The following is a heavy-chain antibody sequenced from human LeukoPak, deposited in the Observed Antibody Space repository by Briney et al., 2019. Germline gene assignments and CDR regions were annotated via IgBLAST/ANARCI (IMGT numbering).Heavy chain of an antibody. Sequence: GGSLRLSCAASGFTFSRYGMHWVRQAPGKGLEWVTAISYDGSNKYYADSVKCRFTISRDNAKNTLYLQMNSLRAEDTAVYYCARDRRGGAVAGTVDCWGQGTLVTVSS. V-gene: IGHV3-30*04. CDR3: ARDRRGGAVAGTVDC. J-gene: IGHJ4*02. D-gene: IGHD6-19*01. CDR1: GFTFSRYG. CDR2: ISYDGSNK.